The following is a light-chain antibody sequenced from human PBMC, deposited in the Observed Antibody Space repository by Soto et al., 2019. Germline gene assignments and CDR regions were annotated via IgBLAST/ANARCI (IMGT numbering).Light chain of an antibody. CDR2: AAS. CDR3: QHYGSAPWT. CDR1: LSVASNY. J-gene: IGKJ1*01. Sequence: EIVLTQSPGTLPLSPGERATLSCRASLSVASNYVAWYQQKPGQAPRLLIYAASGSATGIPDSLSGSGSGKDFTLTSSRLEPEDFALYYCQHYGSAPWTFGQGTKLEIK. V-gene: IGKV3-20*01.